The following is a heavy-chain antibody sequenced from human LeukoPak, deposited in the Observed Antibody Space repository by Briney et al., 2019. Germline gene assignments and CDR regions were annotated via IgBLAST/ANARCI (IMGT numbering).Heavy chain of an antibody. CDR2: INPNSGGT. CDR1: GYTFTGYY. Sequence: ASVKDSCKASGYTFTGYYMHWVRQAPGQGLEWMGWINPNSGGTNYAQKFQGRVTMTRDTSISTAYMELSRLRSDDTAVYYCARAGGYYYYYMDVWGKGTTVTVSS. CDR3: ARAGGYYYYYMDV. D-gene: IGHD3-16*01. V-gene: IGHV1-2*02. J-gene: IGHJ6*03.